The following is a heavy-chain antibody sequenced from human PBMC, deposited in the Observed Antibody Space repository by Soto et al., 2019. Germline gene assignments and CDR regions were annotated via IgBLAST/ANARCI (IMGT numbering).Heavy chain of an antibody. D-gene: IGHD5-18*01. CDR2: IYFNGSP. CDR1: GASVSSGDHY. Sequence: PSETLSLTCSVSGASVSSGDHYWAWIRQQPGKGLEWIGNIYFNGSPDYKPSLKSRVIISEDTSDNQFSLTLSYVTAADTAVYFCARGDSYGYGSFPFWFGPWGEGTLVTVSS. V-gene: IGHV4-31*03. CDR3: ARGDSYGYGSFPFWFGP. J-gene: IGHJ5*02.